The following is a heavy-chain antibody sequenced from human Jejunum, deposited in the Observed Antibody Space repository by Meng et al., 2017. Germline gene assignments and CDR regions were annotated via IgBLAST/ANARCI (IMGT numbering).Heavy chain of an antibody. Sequence: GESLKISCAASGFTFSDYYMSWLRQAPGKGLEWVAYISQSTSKIYYADSVEGRFTISRDNSQNTLYLQMASLRAEDTALYYCGYGYYFDFWGQGTLVTVSS. V-gene: IGHV3-11*04. CDR1: GFTFSDYY. J-gene: IGHJ4*02. CDR3: GYGYYFDF. D-gene: IGHD4-17*01. CDR2: ISQSTSKI.